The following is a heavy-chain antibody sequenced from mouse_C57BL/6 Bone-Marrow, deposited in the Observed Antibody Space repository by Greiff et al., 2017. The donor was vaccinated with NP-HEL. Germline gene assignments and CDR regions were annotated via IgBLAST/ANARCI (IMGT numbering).Heavy chain of an antibody. D-gene: IGHD2-1*01. CDR3: AREATMGGGFAY. CDR2: INPGSGGT. J-gene: IGHJ3*01. V-gene: IGHV1-54*01. Sequence: LQQSGAELVRPGTSVKVSCKASGYAFTNYLIEWVKQRPGQGLEWIGVINPGSGGTNYNEKFKGKATLTADKSSSTAYMQLSSLTSEDSEVYFCAREATMGGGFAYWGQGTLVTVSA. CDR1: GYAFTNYL.